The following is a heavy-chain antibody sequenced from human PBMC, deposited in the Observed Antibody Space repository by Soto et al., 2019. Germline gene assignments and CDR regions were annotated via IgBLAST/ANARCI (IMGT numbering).Heavy chain of an antibody. CDR1: GGTFSSYA. Sequence: AVKVSCKASGGTFSSYATSWVRQAPGQGLEWMGGIIPIFGTANYAQKFQGRVTITADESTSTAYMELSSLRSEDTAVYYCAARPAAAMYYFDYWGQGTLVPVSS. V-gene: IGHV1-69*13. CDR2: IIPIFGTA. D-gene: IGHD2-2*01. CDR3: AARPAAAMYYFDY. J-gene: IGHJ4*02.